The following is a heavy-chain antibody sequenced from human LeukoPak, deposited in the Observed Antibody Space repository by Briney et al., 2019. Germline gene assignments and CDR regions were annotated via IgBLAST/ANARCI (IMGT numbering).Heavy chain of an antibody. V-gene: IGHV3-21*01. Sequence: TGGSLRLSCAASGITFTGYSVSWVRQAPGKGLEWVSSIDSMKGRFTISRDNAKNSLYLQMNSLRAEDTAVYYCARGSSGSPSFSYYYYMDVWGKGTTVTISS. CDR2: I. CDR1: GITFTGYS. CDR3: ARGSSGSPSFSYYYYMDV. D-gene: IGHD1-26*01. J-gene: IGHJ6*03.